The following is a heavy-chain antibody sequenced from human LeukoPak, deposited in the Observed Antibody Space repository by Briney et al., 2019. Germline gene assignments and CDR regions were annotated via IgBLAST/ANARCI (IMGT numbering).Heavy chain of an antibody. CDR2: ISGYNGNT. V-gene: IGHV1-18*01. CDR3: ARAGVRCSGGSCPLDY. D-gene: IGHD2-15*01. CDR1: GYTFTSYG. Sequence: GASVKVSCKASGYTFTSYGISWVRQAPGQGLEWMGWISGYNGNTNYAQKLQGRVTMTTDTSTSTAYMELRSLRSDDTAVYYCARAGVRCSGGSCPLDYWGQGTLVTVSS. J-gene: IGHJ4*02.